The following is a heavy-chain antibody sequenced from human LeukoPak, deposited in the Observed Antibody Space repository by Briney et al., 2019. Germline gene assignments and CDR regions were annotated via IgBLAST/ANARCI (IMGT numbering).Heavy chain of an antibody. J-gene: IGHJ4*02. D-gene: IGHD1-26*01. CDR3: ARGGELPSAFDY. CDR1: GFTFTTYA. Sequence: PGGSLRLSCAASGFTFTTYAMSWVRQPPGKGLEWVSAISTTGGSTFHADSVKGRFTISRDISKNTLYLQMSSLRAEDTAVYYCARGGELPSAFDYWGQGTLVTVSS. V-gene: IGHV3-23*01. CDR2: ISTTGGST.